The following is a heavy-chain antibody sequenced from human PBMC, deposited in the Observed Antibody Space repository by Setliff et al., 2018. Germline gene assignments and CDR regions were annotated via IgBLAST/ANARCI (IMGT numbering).Heavy chain of an antibody. J-gene: IGHJ4*02. CDR1: GYTFSDYG. CDR2: ISAYTGNA. D-gene: IGHD2-8*01. V-gene: IGHV1-18*01. CDR3: SRLVRYCTTTTCQRASGDDY. Sequence: ASVKVSCKASGYTFSDYGITWVRQAPGQGLEWMGWISAYTGNAYYAHKLQDRVTLTTDTSTTTAYLELRSLTSDDTAVYYCSRLVRYCTTTTCQRASGDDYWGQGTLVTVSS.